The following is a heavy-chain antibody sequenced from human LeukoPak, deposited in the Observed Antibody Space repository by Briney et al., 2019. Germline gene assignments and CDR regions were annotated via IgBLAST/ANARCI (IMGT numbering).Heavy chain of an antibody. CDR1: GDSISSSSYY. CDR2: THYSGST. Sequence: SETLSLTCTVSGDSISSSSYYWGWIRQPPGKGLEWVGSTHYSGSTYYSPSLKSRATISIDTSKNQFSLKLSSVTASDTAVYYCARHDGYTNFDYWGQGTLVTVSS. D-gene: IGHD5-24*01. CDR3: ARHDGYTNFDY. J-gene: IGHJ4*02. V-gene: IGHV4-39*01.